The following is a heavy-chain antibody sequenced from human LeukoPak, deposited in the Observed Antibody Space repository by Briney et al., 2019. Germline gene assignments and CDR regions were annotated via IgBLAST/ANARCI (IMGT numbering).Heavy chain of an antibody. D-gene: IGHD1-1*01. CDR2: IYHSGSP. CDR1: GGSISSNNW. J-gene: IGHJ4*02. CDR3: ARVNINNWHSCDY. V-gene: IGHV4-4*02. Sequence: PSGTLSLTCAVSGGSISSNNWWGWVRQPPGKGLAWIGEIYHSGSPNYNPSLKSRVTIPVDKSRNHFSLDLSSVTAADTAVYYCARVNINNWHSCDYWGQGTLDTVSS.